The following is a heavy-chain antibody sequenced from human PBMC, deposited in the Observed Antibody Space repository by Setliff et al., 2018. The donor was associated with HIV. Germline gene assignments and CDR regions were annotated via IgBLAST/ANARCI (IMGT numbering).Heavy chain of an antibody. CDR2: IKQDGSEK. CDR1: GFTFSSCW. D-gene: IGHD2-15*01. V-gene: IGHV3-7*01. Sequence: PGGSLRLSCPASGFTFSSCWVTWVRQGPGKGLEWVANIKQDGSEKYYVDSVKGRFTTSRDNARNSLYLEMNSLRADDTAVYYCARDFCGSSCSSGYGYFDHWGQGTLVTVSS. J-gene: IGHJ4*02. CDR3: ARDFCGSSCSSGYGYFDH.